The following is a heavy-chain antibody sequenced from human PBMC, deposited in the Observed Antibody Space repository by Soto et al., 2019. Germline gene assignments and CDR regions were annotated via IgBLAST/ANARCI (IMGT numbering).Heavy chain of an antibody. CDR2: ISGSGDRT. D-gene: IGHD5-12*01. CDR1: VFTFSTSV. CDR3: TWSLVARDAFDE. Sequence: GGSLRLSCAASVFTFSTSVMSWVRQAPGKGLQWVSSISGSGDRTYYADSVKGRFTVSRDNSKNTLYLDMNTVTANDTALYYCTWSLVARDAFDEWGQGTMVTVSS. J-gene: IGHJ3*01. V-gene: IGHV3-23*01.